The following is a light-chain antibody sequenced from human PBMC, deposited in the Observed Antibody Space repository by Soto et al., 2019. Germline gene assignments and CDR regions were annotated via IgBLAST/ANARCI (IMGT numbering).Light chain of an antibody. J-gene: IGLJ1*01. CDR2: DVC. CDR1: SSDVGAYDY. CDR3: SSFTTSTSYG. V-gene: IGLV2-14*03. Sequence: QSALTQPASVSVSPGQSITISCTGTSSDVGAYDYVSWYQQHPGDVPNLMLFDVCERPSGVSNRFSGSKSGNTAALPISGLQAEDEADCYCSSFTTSTSYGFGTGTQVTVL.